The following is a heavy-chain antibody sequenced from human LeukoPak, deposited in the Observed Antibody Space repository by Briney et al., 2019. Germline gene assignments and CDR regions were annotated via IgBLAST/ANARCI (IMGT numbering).Heavy chain of an antibody. Sequence: SETLSLTCTVSGYSISSGYYWGWIRQPPGKGLEWIGSIYHSGSTYYNPSLKSRVTISVDTSKNQFSLKLSSVTAADTAVYYCARVSTVTKTSGYYFDYWGQGTLVTVSS. CDR2: IYHSGST. CDR1: GYSISSGYY. J-gene: IGHJ4*02. CDR3: ARVSTVTKTSGYYFDY. V-gene: IGHV4-38-2*02. D-gene: IGHD4-17*01.